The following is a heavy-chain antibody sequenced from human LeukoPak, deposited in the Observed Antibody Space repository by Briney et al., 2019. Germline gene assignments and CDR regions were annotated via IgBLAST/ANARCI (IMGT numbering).Heavy chain of an antibody. J-gene: IGHJ5*02. Sequence: PGGSLRLSCAASGFTFSSYVMTWVRQAPGRGLEWVSGISGSGVSTYYADSVKGRFTISRDNSKNTLYLQINSLRAEDTATYYCAKGASSGWLLYWFDPWGQGTLVTVSS. D-gene: IGHD6-19*01. CDR2: ISGSGVST. V-gene: IGHV3-23*01. CDR1: GFTFSSYV. CDR3: AKGASSGWLLYWFDP.